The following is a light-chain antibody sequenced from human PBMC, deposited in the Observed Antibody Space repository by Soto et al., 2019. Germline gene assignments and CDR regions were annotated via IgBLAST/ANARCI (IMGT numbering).Light chain of an antibody. V-gene: IGKV1-5*03. CDR2: KAS. Sequence: IQITKSPSTLSGSVGDRVTITCLASQTISSWLAWYQQKPGKAPKLLIYKASTLRSGVPSRFSGSGSGTEFTLTISSLQPDDFATYYCQHYNSYSEAFGQGTKVDIK. CDR1: QTISSW. CDR3: QHYNSYSEA. J-gene: IGKJ1*01.